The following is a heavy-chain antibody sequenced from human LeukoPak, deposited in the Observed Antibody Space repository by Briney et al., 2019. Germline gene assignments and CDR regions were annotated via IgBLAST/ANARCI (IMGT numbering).Heavy chain of an antibody. CDR1: GFTFSSYA. Sequence: PGGSLRLFCAASGFTFSSYAMSWVRQAPGKGLEWVSAISGSGSSTYYADSVKGRFTISRDNSKNTLFPQMNSLRAEDTAVYYCAKERSGVVPAAINYWGQGTLVTVSS. V-gene: IGHV3-23*01. CDR2: ISGSGSST. D-gene: IGHD2-2*01. CDR3: AKERSGVVPAAINY. J-gene: IGHJ4*02.